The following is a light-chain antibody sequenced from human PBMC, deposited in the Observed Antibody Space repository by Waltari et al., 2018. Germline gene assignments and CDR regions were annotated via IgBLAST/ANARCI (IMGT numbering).Light chain of an antibody. CDR3: APWDGRLNGWV. CDR2: RDS. J-gene: IGLJ3*02. CDR1: ISNIGSHF. Sequence: QSVVTQPPSVSGTPGQRVTISCSGSISNIGSHFVTWYQHVPGTAPKLLIYRDSQRPSGVPDRFSGSKSGTSASLAISGLLSEDEAGYYCAPWDGRLNGWVFGGGTKLTVL. V-gene: IGLV1-44*01.